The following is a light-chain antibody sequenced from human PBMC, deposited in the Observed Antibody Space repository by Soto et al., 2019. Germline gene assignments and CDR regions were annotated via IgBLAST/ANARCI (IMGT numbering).Light chain of an antibody. V-gene: IGKV1-5*01. Sequence: DIQMTQSPSTLSASVGDRVTITCRASQSISNWLAWYQQKPGKAPELLIYDVSSLQSGVPSRFSGSGSGTEFTLTISSLRPDDFATYYCQQYNSYWTFGQGTKVDIK. CDR2: DVS. CDR3: QQYNSYWT. CDR1: QSISNW. J-gene: IGKJ1*01.